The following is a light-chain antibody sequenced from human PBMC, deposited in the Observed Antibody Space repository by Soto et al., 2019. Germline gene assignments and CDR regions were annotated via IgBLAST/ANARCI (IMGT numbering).Light chain of an antibody. V-gene: IGLV4-60*02. CDR1: SGHTTYI. J-gene: IGLJ2*01. CDR3: ETWDINTHVV. Sequence: QLVLTQSSSASASLGSSVKLTCTLSSGHTTYIIAWHQQQPGKAPRYLMKLETSGSYNKGSGVPDRFSGSNSGADRYLTISNLQFEDEADYYCETWDINTHVVFGGGTKLTVL. CDR2: LETSGSY.